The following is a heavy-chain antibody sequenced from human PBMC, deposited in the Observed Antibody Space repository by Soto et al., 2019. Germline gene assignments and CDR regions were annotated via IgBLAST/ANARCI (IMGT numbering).Heavy chain of an antibody. CDR2: ITDTGGDT. CDR3: ARASGESYPGSRVFDS. Sequence: EVQLLESGGDLVQPGGSLRLSCAASGFTFSSNAMSWVRQAPGKGLEWVSVITDTGGDTLYAASVKGRFTISRDNSKNTLYLQMNSLRAEDTAIYYCARASGESYPGSRVFDSWGQGTRVTVSS. D-gene: IGHD3-10*01. J-gene: IGHJ4*02. V-gene: IGHV3-23*01. CDR1: GFTFSSNA.